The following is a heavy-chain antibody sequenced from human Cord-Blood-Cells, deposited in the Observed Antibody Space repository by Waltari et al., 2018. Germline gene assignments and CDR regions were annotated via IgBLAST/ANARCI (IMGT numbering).Heavy chain of an antibody. D-gene: IGHD6-13*01. J-gene: IGHJ3*02. V-gene: IGHV4-30-2*01. CDR2: IYHSGST. CDR3: ARCYFSSSWFRGGCDI. Sequence: QLQLQESGSGLVKPSQTLSLTCAVSGGAISSVGYSWSWCRLPPGKGLEWIGYIYHSGSTYYNPSLKSRVTISVDRSKNQFSLKLSSVTAADTAVYYCARCYFSSSWFRGGCDIWGQGTMVTVSS. CDR1: GGAISSVGYS.